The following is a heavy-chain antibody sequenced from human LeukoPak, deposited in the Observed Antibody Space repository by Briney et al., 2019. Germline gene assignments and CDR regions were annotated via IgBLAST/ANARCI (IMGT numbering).Heavy chain of an antibody. D-gene: IGHD2-2*01. Sequence: SETLSLTCTVSGGSISSYYWSWIRPPPGKGLEWIGYIYYSGSTNYNPSLKSRVTISVDTSKNQFSLKLSSVTAADTAVYYCARAKAPYSSTILFDYWGQGTLVTVSS. V-gene: IGHV4-59*01. CDR3: ARAKAPYSSTILFDY. J-gene: IGHJ4*02. CDR1: GGSISSYY. CDR2: IYYSGST.